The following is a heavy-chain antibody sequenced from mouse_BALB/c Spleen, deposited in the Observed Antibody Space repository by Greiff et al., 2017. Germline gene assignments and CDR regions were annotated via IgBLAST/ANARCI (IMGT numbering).Heavy chain of an antibody. V-gene: IGHV1-7*01. D-gene: IGHD2-3*01. CDR1: GYTFTSYW. Sequence: QVQLQQSGAELAKPGASVKMSCKASGYTFTSYWMHWVKQRPGQGLEWIGYINPSTGYTEYNQKFKDKATLTADKSSSTAYMQLSSLTSEDSAVYYCARTIYDGYYPYFDYWGQGTTLTVSS. CDR3: ARTIYDGYYPYFDY. J-gene: IGHJ2*01. CDR2: INPSTGYT.